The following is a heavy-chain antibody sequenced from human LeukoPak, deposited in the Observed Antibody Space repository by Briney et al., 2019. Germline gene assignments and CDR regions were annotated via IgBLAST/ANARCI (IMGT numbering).Heavy chain of an antibody. Sequence: SETLSLTGTVSGGSISSSSYHWGWIRQPPGKGLEWIGTIYSGGSTYYNSSLKSRVTISIDTSNNQFFLKLNSVTAADTAVYYCARQRGKMRYFDFVALGYWGQGTLVTVSS. CDR2: IYSGGST. D-gene: IGHD3-9*01. CDR3: ARQRGKMRYFDFVALGY. CDR1: GGSISSSSYH. V-gene: IGHV4-39*01. J-gene: IGHJ4*02.